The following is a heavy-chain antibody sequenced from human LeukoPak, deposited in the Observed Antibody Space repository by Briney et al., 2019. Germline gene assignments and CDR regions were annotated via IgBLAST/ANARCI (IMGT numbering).Heavy chain of an antibody. J-gene: IGHJ4*02. Sequence: GGSLRLSCAASGFTFSSYAMSWVRQAPGKGLEWVSTFSGASTTSYADAVKGRVTISRDNSKNILYLQLNSLRAEDTAVYYCAKLKQWQPQRYFFEYWGQGALVTVAS. CDR3: AKLKQWQPQRYFFEY. V-gene: IGHV3-23*01. CDR2: FSGASTT. CDR1: GFTFSSYA. D-gene: IGHD6-19*01.